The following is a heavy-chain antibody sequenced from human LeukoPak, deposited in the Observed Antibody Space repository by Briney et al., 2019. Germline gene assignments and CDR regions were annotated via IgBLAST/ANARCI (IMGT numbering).Heavy chain of an antibody. CDR2: ISAYNGNT. J-gene: IGHJ4*02. CDR3: ARDRAHTAMVYPADY. V-gene: IGHV1-18*01. D-gene: IGHD5-18*01. CDR1: GYTFTSYG. Sequence: ASVKVSCKAPGYTFTSYGISWVRQAPGQGLEWMGWISAYNGNTNYAQKLQGRVTMTTDTSTSTAYMELRSLRSDDTAVYYCARDRAHTAMVYPADYWGQGTLVTVSS.